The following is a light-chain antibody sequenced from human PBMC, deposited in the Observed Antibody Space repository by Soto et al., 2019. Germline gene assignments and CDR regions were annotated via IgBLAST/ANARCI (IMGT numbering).Light chain of an antibody. CDR2: GVS. CDR3: QQHGSSLFT. V-gene: IGKV3-20*01. CDR1: QSVSSSY. J-gene: IGKJ3*01. Sequence: EIVLTQSPGTLSLSPGERATLSCRASQSVSSSYLAWYQQKPGQAPRLLIYGVSSRATGIPDRFSGSGSGTDFTLTISRLEPEDFAVYYCQQHGSSLFTFGPGTKVDIK.